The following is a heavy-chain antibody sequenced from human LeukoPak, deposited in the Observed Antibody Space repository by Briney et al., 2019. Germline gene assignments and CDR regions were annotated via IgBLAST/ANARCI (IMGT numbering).Heavy chain of an antibody. J-gene: IGHJ4*02. Sequence: GGSLRLSCAASGFTFSTYSMNWVRQAPGEGLEWVSSISSGSSYIYYVDSVKGRFTISRDNAKNSLYLQMNSLRAEDTAVYYCAKERITMLRGVFDYWGQGTLVTVSS. CDR3: AKERITMLRGVFDY. V-gene: IGHV3-21*01. CDR2: ISSGSSYI. CDR1: GFTFSTYS. D-gene: IGHD3-10*01.